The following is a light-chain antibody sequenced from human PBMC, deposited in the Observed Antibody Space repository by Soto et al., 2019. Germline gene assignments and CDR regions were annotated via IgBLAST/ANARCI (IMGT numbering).Light chain of an antibody. CDR3: QQYNNWPRT. Sequence: EIVMTQSPAALSVSPGERATLSCRASQSVSSSLAWYQQKPGQAPRLLIYSASTRATGIPARFSGSGSGTEFTLTISSLHSEDFAVYYCQQYNNWPRTFGQGTKV. CDR2: SAS. J-gene: IGKJ1*01. CDR1: QSVSSS. V-gene: IGKV3-15*01.